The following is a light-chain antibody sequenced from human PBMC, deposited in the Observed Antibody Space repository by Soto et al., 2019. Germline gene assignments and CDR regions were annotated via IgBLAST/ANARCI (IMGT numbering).Light chain of an antibody. J-gene: IGKJ5*01. V-gene: IGKV3-20*01. CDR1: QSVSSSY. Sequence: EIVLTQSPGTLSLSPGERATLSCRASQSVSSSYLAWYQQKPGQAPRLLIYGASSRATGIPDIFSGSGSGTDFTLTISRLEPEDFAVYYWQQHGSSPITFGQGTRLEIK. CDR3: QQHGSSPIT. CDR2: GAS.